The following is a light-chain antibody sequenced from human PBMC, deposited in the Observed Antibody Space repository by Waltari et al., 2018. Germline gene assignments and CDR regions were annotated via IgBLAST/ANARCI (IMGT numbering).Light chain of an antibody. V-gene: IGKV1-33*01. Sequence: DVQITQSPSSLSASVGDRRTITCRASQDIFNWLAWYQQKPGKAPNLLIYRASNLETGVPSRFSARGSGTDFSLTISRLQPEDVATYYCQQHDNYPLTFGGGTKVEIK. CDR2: RAS. CDR3: QQHDNYPLT. J-gene: IGKJ4*01. CDR1: QDIFNW.